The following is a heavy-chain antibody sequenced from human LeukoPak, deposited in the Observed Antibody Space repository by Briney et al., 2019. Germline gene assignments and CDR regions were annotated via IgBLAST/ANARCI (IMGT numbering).Heavy chain of an antibody. Sequence: QAGGSLRLSCAASGFTFSSYAMSWVRQTPGKGLEWVSVISDSGDSTYSADFVEGRFTISRDNSKSTLYLQMNSLRAEDTDVYYCAKDDGGWLLRLRFVDWGQGTLVTVSS. CDR1: GFTFSSYA. J-gene: IGHJ4*02. V-gene: IGHV3-23*01. D-gene: IGHD3-22*01. CDR3: AKDDGGWLLRLRFVD. CDR2: ISDSGDST.